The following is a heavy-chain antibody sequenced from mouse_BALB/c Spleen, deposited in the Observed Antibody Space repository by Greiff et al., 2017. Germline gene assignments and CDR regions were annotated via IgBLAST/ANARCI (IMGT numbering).Heavy chain of an antibody. CDR3: TRRVAPYYAMDY. D-gene: IGHD1-1*02. CDR1: GYTFTSYW. J-gene: IGHJ4*01. V-gene: IGHV1-5*01. Sequence: VQLQQSGTVLARPGASVKMSCKASGYTFTSYWMHWVKQRPGQGLEWIGAIYPGNSDTSYNQKFKGKAKLTAVTSTSTAYMELSSLTNEDSAVYYCTRRVAPYYAMDYWGQGTSVTVSS. CDR2: IYPGNSDT.